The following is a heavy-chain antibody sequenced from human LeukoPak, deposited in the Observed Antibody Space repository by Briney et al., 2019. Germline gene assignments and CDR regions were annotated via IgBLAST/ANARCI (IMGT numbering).Heavy chain of an antibody. CDR1: GYTFTSYD. V-gene: IGHV1-8*01. J-gene: IGHJ6*02. D-gene: IGHD2-8*01. CDR2: MNPNSGNT. Sequence: ASVKVSCKASGYTFTSYDINWVRQATGQGLEWMGWMNPNSGNTGYAQKFQGRVTMTRNTSISTAYMELSSLRSEDTAVYYCARHAGGYCTNGVCYIPLGMDVWGQGTTVTVSS. CDR3: ARHAGGYCTNGVCYIPLGMDV.